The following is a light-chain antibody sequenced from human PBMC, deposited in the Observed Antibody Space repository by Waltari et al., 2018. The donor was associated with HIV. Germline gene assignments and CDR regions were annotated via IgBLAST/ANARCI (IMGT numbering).Light chain of an antibody. CDR3: QQYYGNPLT. J-gene: IGKJ4*01. CDR1: QTVLYTSKHKNY. CDR2: WAS. Sequence: DIVMTQSGDSLAVSLGESATINCKSSQTVLYTSKHKNYLAWYQQKPGQPPKLLIYWASTRESGVPDRFSGRGSGTDFTLTISNMQAADVAVYYCQQYYGNPLTFGGGTKVEIK. V-gene: IGKV4-1*01.